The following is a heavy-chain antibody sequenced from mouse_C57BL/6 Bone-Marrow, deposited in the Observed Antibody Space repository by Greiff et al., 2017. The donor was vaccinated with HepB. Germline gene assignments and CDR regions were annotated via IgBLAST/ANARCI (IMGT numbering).Heavy chain of an antibody. J-gene: IGHJ2*01. V-gene: IGHV1-50*01. Sequence: QVQLQQPGAELVKPGASVKLSCKASGYTFTSYWMQWVKQRPGQGLEWIGEIDPSDSYTNYNQKLKGKATLTVDTSSSTAYMQLSSLTSEDSAVYYCAPYLGYWGQGTTLTVSS. CDR1: GYTFTSYW. CDR3: APYLGY. D-gene: IGHD5-5*01. CDR2: IDPSDSYT.